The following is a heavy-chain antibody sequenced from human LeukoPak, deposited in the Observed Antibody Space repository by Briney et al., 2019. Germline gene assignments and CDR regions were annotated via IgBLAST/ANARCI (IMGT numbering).Heavy chain of an antibody. CDR1: GGSISSSSYY. J-gene: IGHJ4*02. CDR3: ARQNYYDSSGYYSTSHPFDY. CDR2: IYYSGST. V-gene: IGHV4-39*01. Sequence: SETLSLTCTVSGGSISSSSYYWRWIRQPPGKGLEWIGSIYYSGSTYYNPSLKSRVTISVDTSKNQFSLKLSSVTAADTAVYYCARQNYYDSSGYYSTSHPFDYWGQGTLVTVSS. D-gene: IGHD3-22*01.